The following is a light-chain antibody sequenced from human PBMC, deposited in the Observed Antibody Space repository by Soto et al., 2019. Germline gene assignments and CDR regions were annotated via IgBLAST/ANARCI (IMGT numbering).Light chain of an antibody. V-gene: IGLV2-23*01. Sequence: QSALTQPASVSGSPGQSITISCTGTSSDIGGSILVSWYQQEPGKAPKLMIYEGSKRPSGVSNRFSGSKSGNTASLTISGLQAEDEGQYYCCSYVGSDTYVIFGRGTKLTVL. CDR2: EGS. J-gene: IGLJ2*01. CDR3: CSYVGSDTYVI. CDR1: SSDIGGSIL.